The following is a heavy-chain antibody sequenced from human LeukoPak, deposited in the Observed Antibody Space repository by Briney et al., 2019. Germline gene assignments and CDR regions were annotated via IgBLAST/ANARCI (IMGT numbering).Heavy chain of an antibody. J-gene: IGHJ4*02. V-gene: IGHV3-72*01. Sequence: GGSLRLSCAASGFTFSDHYMDWVRQAPGKGLEWVGRTRKKTNSYTTEYAASVKGRFTISRDDSKNSLYLQMNSLKAEDTATYYCTRVVLVGTTYSYFDYWGQGTLVTVSS. CDR1: GFTFSDHY. D-gene: IGHD1-26*01. CDR2: TRKKTNSYTT. CDR3: TRVVLVGTTYSYFDY.